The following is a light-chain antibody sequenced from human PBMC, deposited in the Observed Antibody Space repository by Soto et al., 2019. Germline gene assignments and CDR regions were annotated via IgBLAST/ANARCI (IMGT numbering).Light chain of an antibody. CDR1: QSVSSSY. Sequence: VMTQSPATLSMSPGERATLSCRASQSVSSSYLAWYQQKPGQAPRLLIYGASSRPTGIPDRFSGSGSGTDFTLTISRLEPEDFAVYYCQQYGSSSTFGQGTRLEI. CDR3: QQYGSSST. V-gene: IGKV3-20*01. CDR2: GAS. J-gene: IGKJ5*01.